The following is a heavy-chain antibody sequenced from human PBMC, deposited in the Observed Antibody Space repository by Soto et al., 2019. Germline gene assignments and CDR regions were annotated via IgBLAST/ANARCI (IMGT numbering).Heavy chain of an antibody. J-gene: IGHJ6*02. CDR2: ISDSGDTT. Sequence: GGSLGLSCSASGFTFSSYGMNWVRPAPGKGLEWVSGISDSGDTTYYADSVKGRFTISRDNSKNTLYLQMSSLRAEDTALYYCAKPHVTYFYYGVDVWGHGTTVTVSS. CDR3: AKPHVTYFYYGVDV. D-gene: IGHD3-10*01. CDR1: GFTFSSYG. V-gene: IGHV3-23*01.